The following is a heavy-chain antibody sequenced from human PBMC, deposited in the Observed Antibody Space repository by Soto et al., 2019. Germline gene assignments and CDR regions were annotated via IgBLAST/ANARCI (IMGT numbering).Heavy chain of an antibody. CDR3: TRSESSDTGDH. D-gene: IGHD3-22*01. Sequence: QVQLAQSGAEVKKPGSSVKVSCKASGGTLNTYAINWVRQAPGQGFEWMGGTTPILGTTDYAQKFQGRLTISADEARNTLYMELRSLTSDDTAVYYCTRSESSDTGDHWGQGTLVVVSS. V-gene: IGHV1-69*01. CDR2: TTPILGTT. J-gene: IGHJ4*02. CDR1: GGTLNTYA.